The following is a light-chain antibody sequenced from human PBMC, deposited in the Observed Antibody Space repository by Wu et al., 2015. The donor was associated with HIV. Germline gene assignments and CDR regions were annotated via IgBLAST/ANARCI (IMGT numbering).Light chain of an antibody. CDR1: QSVSSSY. CDR2: GAS. Sequence: EIVLTQSPGTLSLSPGERATLSCRASQSVSSSYLAWYQQKPGQAPRLLIYGASSRATGIPDRFSGSGSGTDFTLTISSLEPEDFAVYYCQQRSTWPPTFGQGTKVEIK. CDR3: QQRSTWPPT. V-gene: IGKV3D-20*02. J-gene: IGKJ1*01.